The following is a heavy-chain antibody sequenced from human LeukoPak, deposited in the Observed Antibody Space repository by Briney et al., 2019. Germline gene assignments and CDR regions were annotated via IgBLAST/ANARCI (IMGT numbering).Heavy chain of an antibody. CDR2: INQDGSAK. V-gene: IGHV3-7*01. CDR3: AEGDYMDV. Sequence: PGGSLRLSCAASGFTFSSSWMSWVLQAPGKGLEWVANINQDGSAKQYADSVKGRFTISRDNAKNSLYVQMNSLRGEDAAVYYCAEGDYMDVWGKGTTVTVSS. CDR1: GFTFSSSW. J-gene: IGHJ6*03.